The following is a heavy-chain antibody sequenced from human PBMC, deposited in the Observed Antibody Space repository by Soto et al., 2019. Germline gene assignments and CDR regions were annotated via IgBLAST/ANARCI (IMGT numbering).Heavy chain of an antibody. Sequence: QVQLVESGGGVVQPGMSLRLSCVASGFTFSISGMHWVRQAPGKGLEWVAIISYDGSHKNYADSVKGRFTISRDNAKSTLSLQMNSLRPEDTAVYYCAKPRGTVTTVFFDYWGQGSLVIVAS. J-gene: IGHJ4*02. D-gene: IGHD4-4*01. V-gene: IGHV3-30*18. CDR3: AKPRGTVTTVFFDY. CDR2: ISYDGSHK. CDR1: GFTFSISG.